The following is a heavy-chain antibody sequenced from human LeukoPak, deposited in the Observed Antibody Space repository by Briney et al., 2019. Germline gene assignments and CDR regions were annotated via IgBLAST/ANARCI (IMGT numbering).Heavy chain of an antibody. CDR2: IIPIFGTA. Sequence: ASVKVSCKASGGTFSSYAISWVRQAPGQGLEWMGGIIPIFGTANYAQKFQGRVTITADESTSTAYMELSSLRSEDTAVYYCARELSIAAAGTQGVFDPWGQGTLVTVSS. D-gene: IGHD6-13*01. CDR3: ARELSIAAAGTQGVFDP. CDR1: GGTFSSYA. J-gene: IGHJ5*02. V-gene: IGHV1-69*01.